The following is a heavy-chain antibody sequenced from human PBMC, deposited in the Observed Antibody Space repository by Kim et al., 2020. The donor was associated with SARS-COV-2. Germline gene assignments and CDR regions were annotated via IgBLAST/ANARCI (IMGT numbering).Heavy chain of an antibody. J-gene: IGHJ1*01. D-gene: IGHD3-22*01. CDR3: AKGPSSAGPDYYYDSSGYYIHAEYFQH. CDR1: GFTFSSYG. Sequence: GGSLRLSCAASGFTFSSYGMHWVRQAPGKGLEWVAVISYDGSNKYYADSVKGRFTISRDNSKNTLYLQMNSLRAEDTAVYYCAKGPSSAGPDYYYDSSGYYIHAEYFQHWGQGTLVTVSS. CDR2: ISYDGSNK. V-gene: IGHV3-30*18.